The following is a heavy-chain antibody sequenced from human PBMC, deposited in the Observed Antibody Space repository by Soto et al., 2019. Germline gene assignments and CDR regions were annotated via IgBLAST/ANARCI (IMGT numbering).Heavy chain of an antibody. D-gene: IGHD3-3*01. CDR3: ARGGFNAGDFWSGYPYYYYYYGMDV. CDR2: IYYSGST. V-gene: IGHV4-61*01. J-gene: IGHJ6*02. CDR1: GGSVSSGSYY. Sequence: KTSETLSLTCTVSGGSVSSGSYYWSWIRQPPGKGLEWIGYIYYSGSTNYNPSLKSRVTISVDTSKNQFSLKLSSVTAADTAVYYCARGGFNAGDFWSGYPYYYYYYGMDVWGQGTTVT.